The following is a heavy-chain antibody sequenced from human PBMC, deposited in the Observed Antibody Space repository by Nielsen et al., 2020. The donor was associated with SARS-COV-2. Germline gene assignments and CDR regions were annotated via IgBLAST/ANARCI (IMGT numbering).Heavy chain of an antibody. CDR3: ARDLTFGAYWFDP. CDR1: GFTLSSHG. Sequence: GESLKISCEASGFTLSSHGMHWVRQPPGKGLEWVAHMWYHGGDENYADSVRGRFTISRGLSKNTVYLQMSSLRVEDTAVYYCARDLTFGAYWFDPWSQGTLVTVSS. J-gene: IGHJ5*02. D-gene: IGHD3/OR15-3a*01. V-gene: IGHV3-33*01. CDR2: MWYHGGDE.